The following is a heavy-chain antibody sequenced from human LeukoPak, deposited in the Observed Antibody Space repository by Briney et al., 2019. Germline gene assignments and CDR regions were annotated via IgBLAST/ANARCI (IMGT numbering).Heavy chain of an antibody. V-gene: IGHV4-59*08. J-gene: IGHJ4*02. Sequence: SETLSLTCTVPGCSISSYHWTSIRQPPAKGLDLDGHIYYSGNTNYNPSLQSRLTILVDTSKNQFSLKRNSMTAPGRTVYYGARSWGAASDYWGQGTLVTVSS. CDR3: ARSWGAASDY. CDR2: IYYSGNT. D-gene: IGHD1-26*01. CDR1: GCSISSYH.